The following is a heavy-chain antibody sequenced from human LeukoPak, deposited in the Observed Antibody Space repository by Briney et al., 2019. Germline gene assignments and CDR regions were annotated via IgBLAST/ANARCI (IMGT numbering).Heavy chain of an antibody. D-gene: IGHD3-10*01. Sequence: GGSLRLSCAASGFTVSSNYMSWVRQAPGKGLEWVSIIYSGGSTFYADSVKGRFTISRDNSKNTLYLQMNSLRAEDTGVYYCAKLNRYDFKFGELLDMYYFDYWGQGTLVTVSS. J-gene: IGHJ4*02. CDR2: IYSGGST. V-gene: IGHV3-53*01. CDR3: AKLNRYDFKFGELLDMYYFDY. CDR1: GFTVSSNY.